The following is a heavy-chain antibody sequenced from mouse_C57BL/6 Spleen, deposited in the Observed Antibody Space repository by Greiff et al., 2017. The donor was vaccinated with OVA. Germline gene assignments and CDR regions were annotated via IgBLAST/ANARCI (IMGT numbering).Heavy chain of an antibody. CDR2: IYPGDGDT. D-gene: IGHD2-12*01. V-gene: IGHV1-82*01. Sequence: VQLQQSGPELVKPGASVKISCKASGYAFSSSWMNWVKQRPGKGLEWIGRIYPGDGDTNYNGKFKGKATLTADKSSSTAYMQLSSLTSEDSAVYFCARKDDVGAMDYWGQGTSVTVSS. CDR3: ARKDDVGAMDY. J-gene: IGHJ4*01. CDR1: GYAFSSSW.